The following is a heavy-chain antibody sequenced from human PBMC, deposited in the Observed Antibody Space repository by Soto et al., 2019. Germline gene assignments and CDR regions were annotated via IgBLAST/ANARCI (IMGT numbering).Heavy chain of an antibody. J-gene: IGHJ4*02. D-gene: IGHD3-22*01. CDR2: IDPSDSQT. Sequence: GESLKISCKGSGDSFAGYWITWVRQKPGKGLEWMGRIDPSDSQTYYSPSFRGHVTISATKSITTVFLQWSSLRASDTAMYYCARQIYYSDTGPNFQYYFVSWGQGLPVTV. CDR3: ARQIYYSDTGPNFQYYFVS. V-gene: IGHV5-10-1*01. CDR1: GDSFAGYW.